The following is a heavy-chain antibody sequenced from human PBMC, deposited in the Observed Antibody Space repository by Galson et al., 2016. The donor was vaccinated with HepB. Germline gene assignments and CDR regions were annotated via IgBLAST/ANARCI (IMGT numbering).Heavy chain of an antibody. D-gene: IGHD5-18*01. J-gene: IGHJ1*01. CDR3: ARGYSYGGGIY. CDR1: GGSISSADYY. Sequence: TLSLTCTVSGGSISSADYYWSWIRQHAGKGLEWIGYIYYSGSTYYNPSLKSRVTMSIDTSKNQFSLKMTSVPAADAAVYYCARGYSYGGGIYWGRGTLVTVSS. V-gene: IGHV4-31*03. CDR2: IYYSGST.